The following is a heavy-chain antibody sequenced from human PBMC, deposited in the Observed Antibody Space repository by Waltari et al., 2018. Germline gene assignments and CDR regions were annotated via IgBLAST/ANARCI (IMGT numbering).Heavy chain of an antibody. J-gene: IGHJ6*02. CDR3: ARAGIAAAGFYYYYGMDV. V-gene: IGHV3-23*04. Sequence: EVQLVESGGGLVQPGGSLRLSCAASGFTFSSYAMSWVRQAPGKGLEWVSAISGSGGSTYYADSVKGRFTISRDNSKNTLYLQMNSLRSDDTAVYYCARAGIAAAGFYYYYGMDVWGQGTTVTVSS. CDR1: GFTFSSYA. CDR2: ISGSGGST. D-gene: IGHD6-13*01.